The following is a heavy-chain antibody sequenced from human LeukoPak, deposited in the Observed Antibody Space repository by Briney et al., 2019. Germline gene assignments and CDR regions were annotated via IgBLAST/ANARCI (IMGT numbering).Heavy chain of an antibody. J-gene: IGHJ4*02. D-gene: IGHD3-22*01. Sequence: SETLSLTCTVSGGSISSSSYYWGWIRQPPGKGLEWIGSVYYSGSTYYNPSLKSRVTVSVDTSKNQFSLKLSSVTAADTAVYYCARVPTYFYDTTGSYYQVYWGQGTLVTVSS. CDR2: VYYSGST. CDR1: GGSISSSSYY. V-gene: IGHV4-39*01. CDR3: ARVPTYFYDTTGSYYQVY.